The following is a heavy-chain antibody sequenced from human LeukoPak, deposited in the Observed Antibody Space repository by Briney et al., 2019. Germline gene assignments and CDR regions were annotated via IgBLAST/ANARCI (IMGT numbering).Heavy chain of an antibody. CDR2: INWNSGST. CDR1: GFTFDDYG. Sequence: PGGSLRLSCAASGFTFDDYGMNWVRHAPGKGLEWVSGINWNSGSTAYADSVKGRFTISRDNAKNSLYLQMNSLRAEDTALYYCARRAGAYSHPYDYWGQGTLVTVSS. CDR3: ARRAGAYSHPYDY. J-gene: IGHJ4*02. D-gene: IGHD4/OR15-4a*01. V-gene: IGHV3-20*04.